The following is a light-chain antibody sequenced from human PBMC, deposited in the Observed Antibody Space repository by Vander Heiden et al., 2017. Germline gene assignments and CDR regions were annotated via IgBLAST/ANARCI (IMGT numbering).Light chain of an antibody. CDR1: QYITNSL. J-gene: IGKJ1*01. CDR2: SAS. CDR3: QQDGTSPQT. V-gene: IGKV3-20*01. Sequence: EIVLTQSPGTLSLSPGERATLSCRASQYITNSLLAWYQQKPGQAPRFLIYSASSRATGIPDRFSGSGSGTDFTLTISRLEPEDFAVYYCQQDGTSPQTFGQGTRVE.